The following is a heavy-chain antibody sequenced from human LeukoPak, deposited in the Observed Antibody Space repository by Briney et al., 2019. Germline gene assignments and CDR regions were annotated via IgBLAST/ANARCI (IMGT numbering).Heavy chain of an antibody. Sequence: GESLKISFKGSGYTYTNYWIGWVRQVPGKGLEWMGTIYPSDSTTRYSPSFQGQVTISADKSFSTAYLQWSSLKASDTGMYYCARRYCSSFACFSPLGYWGQGTLATVSS. V-gene: IGHV5-51*01. CDR3: ARRYCSSFACFSPLGY. CDR1: GYTYTNYW. D-gene: IGHD2-2*01. J-gene: IGHJ4*02. CDR2: IYPSDSTT.